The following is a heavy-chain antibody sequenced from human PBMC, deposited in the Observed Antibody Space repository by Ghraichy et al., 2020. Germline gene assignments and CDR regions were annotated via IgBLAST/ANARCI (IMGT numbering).Heavy chain of an antibody. V-gene: IGHV1-3*01. J-gene: IGHJ6*02. D-gene: IGHD3-3*01. Sequence: ASVKVSCKASGYTFTSYAMHWVRQAPGQRLEWMGWINAGNGNTKYSQKFQGRVTITRDTSASTAYMELSSLRSEDTAVYYCARQWAGLKETPEWLTHYYYGMDVWGQGTTVTVSS. CDR2: INAGNGNT. CDR1: GYTFTSYA. CDR3: ARQWAGLKETPEWLTHYYYGMDV.